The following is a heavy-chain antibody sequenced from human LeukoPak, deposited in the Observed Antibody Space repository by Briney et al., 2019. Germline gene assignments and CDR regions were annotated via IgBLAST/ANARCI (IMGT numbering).Heavy chain of an antibody. CDR1: GDSISSGGYA. D-gene: IGHD3-3*01. CDR2: IHDSGST. Sequence: PSETLSLTCAVSGDSISSGGYAWSWIRQTPGKGLEWIAYIHDSGSTYYNPSLKSRVSISVDTSKNQFSLKLSSVTAADTAVYYCSRGRYYDFWSGYSFNWFDPWGQGTLVTVSS. CDR3: SRGRYYDFWSGYSFNWFDP. V-gene: IGHV4-30-4*07. J-gene: IGHJ5*02.